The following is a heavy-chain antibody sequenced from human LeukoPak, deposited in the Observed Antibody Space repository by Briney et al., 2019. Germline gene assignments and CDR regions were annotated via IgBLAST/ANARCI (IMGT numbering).Heavy chain of an antibody. J-gene: IGHJ4*02. Sequence: SETLSLTCTVSGGSISSYYWSWIRQPPGKGLEWIGYIYYSGSTNYNPSLKSRVTISVDTSKNQFSLKLSSVTAADTAVYYCARLGYDFGTPRYFDYWGQGTLVTVSS. CDR3: ARLGYDFGTPRYFDY. CDR2: IYYSGST. D-gene: IGHD5-12*01. CDR1: GGSISSYY. V-gene: IGHV4-59*08.